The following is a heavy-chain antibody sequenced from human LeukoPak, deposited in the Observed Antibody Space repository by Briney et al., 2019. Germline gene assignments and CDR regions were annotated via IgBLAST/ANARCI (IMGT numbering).Heavy chain of an antibody. Sequence: ASVKVSCKASGYTFTSYGISWVRQAPGQGLEWMGWISAYNGNTNYAQKLQGRVTMTTDTSTSAAYMELRSLRSDDTAVYYCARDKDNWGVFDYWGQGTLVTVSP. J-gene: IGHJ4*02. CDR1: GYTFTSYG. CDR3: ARDKDNWGVFDY. D-gene: IGHD3-16*01. CDR2: ISAYNGNT. V-gene: IGHV1-18*01.